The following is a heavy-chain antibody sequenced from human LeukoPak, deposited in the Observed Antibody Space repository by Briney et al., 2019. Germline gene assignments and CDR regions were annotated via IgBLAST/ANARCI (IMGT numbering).Heavy chain of an antibody. D-gene: IGHD2-21*02. CDR2: IGTTADNYAT. J-gene: IGHJ4*02. CDR1: GFTFSGSA. Sequence: GSLRLSCAASGFTFSGSAIHWVRQASGKRLEWVGRIGTTADNYATAYAASVKGRFTISRDDSKNTAYLQMNSLKTEDTAVYYCSGVVTTLYYWGQGTLVTVSS. V-gene: IGHV3-73*01. CDR3: SGVVTTLYY.